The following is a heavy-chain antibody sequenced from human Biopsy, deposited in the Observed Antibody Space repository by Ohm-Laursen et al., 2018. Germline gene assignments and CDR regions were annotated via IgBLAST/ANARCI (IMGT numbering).Heavy chain of an antibody. D-gene: IGHD3-9*01. CDR3: ATKLTGYFHH. CDR2: NIPILGTG. J-gene: IGHJ1*01. V-gene: IGHV1-69*06. CDR1: GGTFSNYG. Sequence: KVSCNAPGGTFSNYGVNWVRQAPGQGLEWLGGNIPILGTGNYAQKFQDRVTVAADTSTSTATMKLRSLRSDDTAVYYCATKLTGYFHHWGQGTLVIVSS.